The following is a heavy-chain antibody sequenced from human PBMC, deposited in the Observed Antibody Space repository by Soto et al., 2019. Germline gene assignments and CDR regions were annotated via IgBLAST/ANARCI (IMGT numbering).Heavy chain of an antibody. D-gene: IGHD2-2*01. CDR3: SRGGDLDCSSTSCTIYYYYGMDV. CDR1: GYTFTSYG. J-gene: IGHJ6*02. Sequence: QVQLVQSGAEVKKPGASVKVSCKASGYTFTSYGISWVRQAPGQGLEWMGWISAYNGNTNYAQKLQGRVTMTTDTSRSTAYMELRSLRSDDTGVYYCSRGGDLDCSSTSCTIYYYYGMDVWGQGTTVTVSS. CDR2: ISAYNGNT. V-gene: IGHV1-18*01.